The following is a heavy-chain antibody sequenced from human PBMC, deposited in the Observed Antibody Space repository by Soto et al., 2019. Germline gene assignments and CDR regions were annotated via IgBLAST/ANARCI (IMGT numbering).Heavy chain of an antibody. J-gene: IGHJ4*02. CDR2: IYPGDSDT. CDR3: ARQRLWGTSGYYYFEN. CDR1: GHIFSNYW. D-gene: IGHD3-22*01. V-gene: IGHV5-51*01. Sequence: GESLKISCKGSGHIFSNYWIGWVRQMPGKGLEWMGIIYPGDSDTRYSPSFQGQVTITVDKSINTAYLQWSRLKASDTAIYYCARQRLWGTSGYYYFENWGQGTLVTVS.